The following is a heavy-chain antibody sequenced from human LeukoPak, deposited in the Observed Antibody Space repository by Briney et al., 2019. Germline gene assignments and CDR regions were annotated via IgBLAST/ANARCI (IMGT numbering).Heavy chain of an antibody. Sequence: PGGSLRLSCVASGFSLSGYWMYWVRQAPGKGLMYISRNNGDGSTTNYADVVKGRFTMSRDNVKNTLYLQMNSLRVEDTGVYYCARDPRNVGLAPWGQGTLVTVSS. V-gene: IGHV3-74*01. CDR1: GFSLSGYW. D-gene: IGHD2-15*01. J-gene: IGHJ5*02. CDR3: ARDPRNVGLAP. CDR2: NNGDGSTT.